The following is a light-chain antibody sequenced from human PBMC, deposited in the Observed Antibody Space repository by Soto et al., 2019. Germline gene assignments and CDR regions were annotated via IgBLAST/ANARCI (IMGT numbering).Light chain of an antibody. V-gene: IGLV2-14*01. CDR3: SSYTSSSTLV. CDR1: SRDVGGYNY. Sequence: QSALTQPASVSGSPGQSITISCTGTSRDVGGYNYVSWYQQHPGKAPKLMIYEVSNRPSGVSNRFSGSKSGNTASLTISGLQAEDEADNYCSSYTSSSTLVFGTGTKLTVL. CDR2: EVS. J-gene: IGLJ1*01.